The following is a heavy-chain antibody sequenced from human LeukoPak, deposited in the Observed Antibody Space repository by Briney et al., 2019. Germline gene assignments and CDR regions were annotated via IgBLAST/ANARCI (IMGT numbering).Heavy chain of an antibody. CDR1: GFTFSSYV. CDR2: ISGSEGRT. D-gene: IGHD6-19*01. J-gene: IGHJ6*03. CDR3: AKCGLRLVFCYYYMDV. Sequence: GGSLRLSCAASGFTFSSYVMSWVRQAPGKGLEWVSGISGSEGRTYYADSVKGRFTISRHNYKNTLYLQMNSLRAEDTAVYYCAKCGLRLVFCYYYMDVWGKGTTVTISS. V-gene: IGHV3-23*01.